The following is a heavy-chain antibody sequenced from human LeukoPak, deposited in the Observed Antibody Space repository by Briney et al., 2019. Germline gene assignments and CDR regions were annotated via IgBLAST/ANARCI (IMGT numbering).Heavy chain of an antibody. CDR3: ALMVQGVVRY. D-gene: IGHD3-10*01. V-gene: IGHV6-1*01. J-gene: IGHJ4*02. CDR1: GDSVVTNNVA. Sequence: SQTLSLTCAISGDSVVTNNVAWNWIRQSPSRGLEWLGRTYLRSKWYNDYAVSVKSRITINPDTSKNQFSLQLNSVTPEDTAVYYCALMVQGVVRYWGQGTLVTVSS. CDR2: TYLRSKWYN.